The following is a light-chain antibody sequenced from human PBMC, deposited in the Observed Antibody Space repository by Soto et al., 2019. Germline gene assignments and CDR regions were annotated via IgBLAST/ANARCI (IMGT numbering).Light chain of an antibody. CDR3: GPWDSRLSAVV. CDR1: SSNIGNNH. Sequence: QSVLTQPPSVSAAPGQKVTISCSGGSSNIGNNHVSWYQQFPGTAPKLLISDKNNRPSGIPDRFSGSKSGTSASLGITGLQTWDEADYYCGPWDSRLSAVVFGGGTKVTVL. V-gene: IGLV1-51*01. J-gene: IGLJ2*01. CDR2: DKN.